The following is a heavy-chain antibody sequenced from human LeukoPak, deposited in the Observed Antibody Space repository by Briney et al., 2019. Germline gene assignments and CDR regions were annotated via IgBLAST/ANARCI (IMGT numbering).Heavy chain of an antibody. D-gene: IGHD1-26*01. CDR2: VYYSGRT. V-gene: IGHV4-59*01. J-gene: IGHJ3*02. Sequence: SETLSLTCTVSGGSTTGYFWTWIRQPPGKGLEWIGYVYYSGRTSYNPSLKSRVTISVDTSKNQFSLKLSSVTAADTAVYYCARWELRNAFDIWGQGTMVTVSS. CDR1: GGSTTGYF. CDR3: ARWELRNAFDI.